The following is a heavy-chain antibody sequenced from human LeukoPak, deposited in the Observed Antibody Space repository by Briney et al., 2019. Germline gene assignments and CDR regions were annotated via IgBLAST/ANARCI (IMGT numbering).Heavy chain of an antibody. CDR1: GFTFSSYA. V-gene: IGHV3-30*04. D-gene: IGHD3-22*01. J-gene: IGHJ4*03. CDR3: AKDLSYYDSSGYYDY. CDR2: ISYDGSNK. Sequence: GGSLRLSCAVSGFTFSSYAMHWVRQAPGKGLEWVAVISYDGSNKYYADSVKGRFTISRDNSKNTLYLQMNSLRAEDTAVYYCAKDLSYYDSSGYYDYWGQGTTVTVSS.